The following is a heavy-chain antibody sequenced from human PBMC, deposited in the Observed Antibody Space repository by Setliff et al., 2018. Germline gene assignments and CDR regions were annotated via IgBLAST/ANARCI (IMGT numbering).Heavy chain of an antibody. Sequence: PSETLSLTCSVSGDSVTSHYWSWVRQPPGRGLEWIGYIFHSGATNYNPSLKSRVTISFGTSKNQFSLKLTSVTAADTAVYYCARGYCSNTSCCRPDIDYYYYYMDVWGKGATVTVSS. CDR1: GDSVTSHY. CDR3: ARGYCSNTSCCRPDIDYYYYYMDV. CDR2: IFHSGAT. V-gene: IGHV4-59*02. J-gene: IGHJ6*03. D-gene: IGHD2-2*01.